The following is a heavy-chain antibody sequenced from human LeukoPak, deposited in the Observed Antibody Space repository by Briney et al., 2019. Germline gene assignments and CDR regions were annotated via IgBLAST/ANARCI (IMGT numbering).Heavy chain of an antibody. V-gene: IGHV3-30-3*01. CDR2: ISYDGSNK. D-gene: IGHD2-2*01. J-gene: IGHJ3*02. Sequence: GGSLRLSCAASGFTFSSYAMHWVRQAPGKGLEWVAVISYDGSNKYYADSVKGRFTISRDNSKNTLYLQMNSLRAEDTAVYYCAREGYQLGVDDAFDIWGQGTMVTVSS. CDR1: GFTFSSYA. CDR3: AREGYQLGVDDAFDI.